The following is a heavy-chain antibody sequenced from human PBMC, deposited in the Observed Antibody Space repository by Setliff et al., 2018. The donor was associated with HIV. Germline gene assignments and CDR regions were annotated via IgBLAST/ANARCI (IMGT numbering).Heavy chain of an antibody. CDR3: VKDVLKFWSGSGALDF. CDR1: GFTFNSYG. V-gene: IGHV3-33*06. CDR2: IWYDVSKK. Sequence: GGSLRLSCAASGFTFNSYGIHWVRQAPGKGLEWVALIWYDVSKKEYSNSVKGRFNILRDDSKKTAYLKMNSLRDEDTAVYYCVKDVLKFWSGSGALDFWGPGTLVTVSS. D-gene: IGHD3-3*01. J-gene: IGHJ4*02.